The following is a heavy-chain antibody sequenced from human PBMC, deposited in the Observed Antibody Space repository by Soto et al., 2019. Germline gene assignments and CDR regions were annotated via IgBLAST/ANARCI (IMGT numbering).Heavy chain of an antibody. Sequence: QAQLVQSGAEEKKPGASVKVSCKASGYTFTSYAIHWVRQAPGQRLEWMGWINVGNGNTKYSQKFQGRVTITRDTSASTGYMEQSSLKSEDTAVYYCARGEPYGMDVWGQGTTVTVSS. CDR3: ARGEPYGMDV. CDR1: GYTFTSYA. D-gene: IGHD1-1*01. CDR2: INVGNGNT. J-gene: IGHJ6*02. V-gene: IGHV1-3*05.